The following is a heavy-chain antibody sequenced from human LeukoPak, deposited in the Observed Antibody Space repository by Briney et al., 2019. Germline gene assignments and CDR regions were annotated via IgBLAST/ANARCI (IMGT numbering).Heavy chain of an antibody. J-gene: IGHJ2*01. CDR1: GGSISSDH. CDR2: TYYSGST. CDR3: ARSYSSGRNWYFDL. V-gene: IGHV4-59*05. D-gene: IGHD6-19*01. Sequence: SETLSLTCTVSGGSISSDHWSWIRQPAGKGLEWIGSTYYSGSTYYNPSLKSRVTISVDTSKNQFSLKLSPVTAADTAVYYCARSYSSGRNWYFDLWGRGTLVTVSS.